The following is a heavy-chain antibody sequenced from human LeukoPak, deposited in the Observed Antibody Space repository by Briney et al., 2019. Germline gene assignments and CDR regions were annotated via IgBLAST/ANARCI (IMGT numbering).Heavy chain of an antibody. CDR1: GYTFTSYG. Sequence: ASVKVSCKASGYTFTSYGTSWVRQAPGQGLEWMGWISAYNGNTNYAQKLQGRVTMTTDTSTSTAYMELRSLRSDDTAVYYCARVWEYGGNQQNWFDPWGQGTLVTVSS. J-gene: IGHJ5*02. D-gene: IGHD4-23*01. CDR3: ARVWEYGGNQQNWFDP. CDR2: ISAYNGNT. V-gene: IGHV1-18*01.